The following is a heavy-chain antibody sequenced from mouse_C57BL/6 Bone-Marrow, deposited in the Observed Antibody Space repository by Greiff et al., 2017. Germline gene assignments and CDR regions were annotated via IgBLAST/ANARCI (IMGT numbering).Heavy chain of an antibody. J-gene: IGHJ2*01. CDR2: IYPGSGST. Sequence: QVQLQQPGAELVKPGASVKMSCKASGYTFTSYWITWVKQRPGQGLEWIGDIYPGSGSTNYNEKFKSKATLTVDTSSSTAYMQLSSLTSEDSAFYYCALVITTVVAHYFDYWGQGTTLTVSS. CDR1: GYTFTSYW. CDR3: ALVITTVVAHYFDY. D-gene: IGHD1-1*01. V-gene: IGHV1-55*01.